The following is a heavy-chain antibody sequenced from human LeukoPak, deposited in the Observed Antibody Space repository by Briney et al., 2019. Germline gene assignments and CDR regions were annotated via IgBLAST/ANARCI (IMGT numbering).Heavy chain of an antibody. V-gene: IGHV1-69*13. J-gene: IGHJ4*02. Sequence: SVKVSCKASGGTFSSYAISWVRQAPGQGLEWMGGIIPIFGTAIYAQKFQGRVTITADESTSTAYMELSSLRSEDTAVYYCARAPFMTTVPYYFDYWGQGTLVTVSS. CDR2: IIPIFGTA. CDR3: ARAPFMTTVPYYFDY. D-gene: IGHD4-17*01. CDR1: GGTFSSYA.